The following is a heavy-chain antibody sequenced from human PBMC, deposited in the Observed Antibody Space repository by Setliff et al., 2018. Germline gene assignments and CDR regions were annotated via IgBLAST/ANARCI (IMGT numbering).Heavy chain of an antibody. Sequence: LRLSCAASGFTFSNSWMSWVRQAPGKGLEWVSYISSSSSTIYYADSVKGRFTISRDNAKNSLYLQMNSLRAEDTAVYYCARDSRYCSGGSCSEPDAFDIWGQGTMVTVSS. CDR3: ARDSRYCSGGSCSEPDAFDI. V-gene: IGHV3-48*01. CDR2: ISSSSSTI. CDR1: GFTFSNSW. D-gene: IGHD2-15*01. J-gene: IGHJ3*02.